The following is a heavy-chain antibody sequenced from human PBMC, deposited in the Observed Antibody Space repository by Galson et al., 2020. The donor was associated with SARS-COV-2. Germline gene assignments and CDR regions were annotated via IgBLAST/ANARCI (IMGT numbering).Heavy chain of an antibody. CDR3: ARLTTITSFTTNAFDI. D-gene: IGHD1-26*01. CDR1: GGSISSASYY. V-gene: IGHV4-39*01. J-gene: IGHJ3*02. CDR2: IYYGGFT. Sequence: SETLSLTCTVSGGSISSASYYWGWIRQAPGKGLEWIGNIYYGGFTYYNPSLKSRVTISVDTSKNQFSLKLNSVTAADTAVFFCARLTTITSFTTNAFDIWGQGTMVTVSS.